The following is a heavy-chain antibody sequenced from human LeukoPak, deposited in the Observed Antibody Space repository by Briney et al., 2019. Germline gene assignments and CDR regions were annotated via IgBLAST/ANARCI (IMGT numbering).Heavy chain of an antibody. CDR1: GGSMTNYY. D-gene: IGHD3-22*01. J-gene: IGHJ5*02. Sequence: PSETLSLTCTVSGGSMTNYYWSWIRQTPRKGLEWMGYIFYTGNTDYNPSLKSRLTISVDTSNNQFSLNLRSVTTADTGVYFCARGLVVGAGRFDPWGQGTLAIVSS. V-gene: IGHV4-59*01. CDR2: IFYTGNT. CDR3: ARGLVVGAGRFDP.